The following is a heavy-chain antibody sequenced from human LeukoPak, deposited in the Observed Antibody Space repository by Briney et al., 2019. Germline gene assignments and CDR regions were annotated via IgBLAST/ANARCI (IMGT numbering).Heavy chain of an antibody. CDR3: AREHRGAGATVDY. V-gene: IGHV3-74*03. J-gene: IGHJ4*02. D-gene: IGHD1-26*01. CDR1: GFTFSSHW. CDR2: IESDGSTK. Sequence: GGSLRLSCAASGFTFSSHWMHWVRQAPGKGLVWVSRIESDGSTKMYADSVRGRFTISRDNAKNTLYLQMNSLRAEDTAIYYCAREHRGAGATVDYWGQGTLVTASS.